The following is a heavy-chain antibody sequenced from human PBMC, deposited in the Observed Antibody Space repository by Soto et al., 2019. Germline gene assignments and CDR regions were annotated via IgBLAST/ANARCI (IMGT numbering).Heavy chain of an antibody. CDR2: IKQDGSEK. D-gene: IGHD3-22*01. CDR1: GFTFSSYW. CDR3: ARYITMITTTPFDY. J-gene: IGHJ4*02. V-gene: IGHV3-7*02. Sequence: EVQLVESGGGLVQPGGSLRLSCAASGFTFSSYWMSWVRQAPGKGLEWVANIKQDGSEKYYVDSVKGRFTISRDNAKNSLYLQMNSLRAEDTAVYYCARYITMITTTPFDYWGQGTLVTVSS.